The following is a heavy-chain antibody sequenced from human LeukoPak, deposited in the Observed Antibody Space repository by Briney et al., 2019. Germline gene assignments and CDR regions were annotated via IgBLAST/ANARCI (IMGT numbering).Heavy chain of an antibody. CDR3: ARDFGPLQVYVISHHAMDV. V-gene: IGHV1-46*01. J-gene: IGHJ6*02. Sequence: GASVKVSCKASGYTFTGYYMHWVRQAPGQGLEWMGIINPSGGSTSYAQKFQGRVTMTRDTSTSTVYMELSSPRSEDTAVYYCARDFGPLQVYVISHHAMDVWGQGTTVTVSS. CDR1: GYTFTGYY. D-gene: IGHD2-8*01. CDR2: INPSGGST.